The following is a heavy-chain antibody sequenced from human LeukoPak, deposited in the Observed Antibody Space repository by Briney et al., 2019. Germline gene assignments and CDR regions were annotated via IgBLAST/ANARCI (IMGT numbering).Heavy chain of an antibody. D-gene: IGHD3-16*02. CDR1: GFTFSSYS. V-gene: IGHV3-21*01. CDR3: ARVGYDYVWGSYRHYQYFDY. CDR2: ISSSSSYI. Sequence: GGSLRLSCAASGFTFSSYSMNWVRQAPGKGLEWVSSISSSSSYIYYADSVKGRFTISRDNAKNSLYLQMNSLRAEDTAVYYCARVGYDYVWGSYRHYQYFDYWGQGTLVTVSS. J-gene: IGHJ4*02.